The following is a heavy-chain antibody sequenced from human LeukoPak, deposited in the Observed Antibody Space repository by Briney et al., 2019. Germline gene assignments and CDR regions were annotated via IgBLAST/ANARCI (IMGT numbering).Heavy chain of an antibody. Sequence: SETLSLTCSVSGYSISSGYQWGWIRQSPGKGLEWIGFVYYTGSTNYSPSLKSRVTISVDTSKNQFSLKLRSVTAADTAVYYCARISSSNWYNERGAFDVWGQGTMVTVSS. J-gene: IGHJ3*01. V-gene: IGHV4-61*01. CDR2: VYYTGST. D-gene: IGHD6-13*01. CDR3: ARISSSNWYNERGAFDV. CDR1: GYSISSGYQ.